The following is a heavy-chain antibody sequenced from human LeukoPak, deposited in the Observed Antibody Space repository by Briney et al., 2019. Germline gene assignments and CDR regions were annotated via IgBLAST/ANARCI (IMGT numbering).Heavy chain of an antibody. V-gene: IGHV4-30-2*01. J-gene: IGHJ4*02. CDR3: ARGIAAAD. Sequence: LRLSCAASGFTFDDYAMHWIRQPPGKGLEWIGYIYHSGSTYYNPSLKSRVTISVDRSKNQFSLKLSSVTAADTAVYYCARGIAAADWGQGTLVTVSS. CDR2: IYHSGST. D-gene: IGHD6-13*01. CDR1: GFTFDDYA.